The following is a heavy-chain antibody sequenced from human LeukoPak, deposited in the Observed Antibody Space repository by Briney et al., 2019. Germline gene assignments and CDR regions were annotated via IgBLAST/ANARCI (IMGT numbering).Heavy chain of an antibody. CDR2: ISGSGGST. D-gene: IGHD1-1*01. J-gene: IGHJ4*02. CDR1: GFTFSSYA. CDR3: AKDRNDWKQGIDS. Sequence: PGGSLRLSCAASGFTFSSYAMSWVRQAPGKGLEWVSAISGSGGSTYYADSVKGRFIISRDNSKNTLYLQMNSLRAEDTAVYYCAKDRNDWKQGIDSWGQGILVTVSS. V-gene: IGHV3-23*01.